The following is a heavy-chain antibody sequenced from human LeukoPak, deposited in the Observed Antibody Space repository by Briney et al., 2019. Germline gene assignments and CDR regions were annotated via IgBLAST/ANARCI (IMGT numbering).Heavy chain of an antibody. D-gene: IGHD2-2*01. CDR2: IRYDGTNE. V-gene: IGHV3-30*02. J-gene: IGHJ6*03. CDR3: AKGGGSPRHYYYYYMDV. Sequence: GGSLRLSCAASGFTFNNYGMYWVRQTPGKGLEWVASIRYDGTNEYYADSVKGRFTISRDNSKNTLSLQMNSLRVGDASVYYCAKGGGSPRHYYYYYMDVWGKGTTVTVSS. CDR1: GFTFNNYG.